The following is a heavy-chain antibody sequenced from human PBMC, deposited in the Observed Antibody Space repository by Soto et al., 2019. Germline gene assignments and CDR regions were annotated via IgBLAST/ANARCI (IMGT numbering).Heavy chain of an antibody. Sequence: EVQMVESGGGLIQPGGPLSLSCAASGFTVSSNYMSWVRQAPGKGLEWVSGMYSGGSTSYADSVKGRLTMSTDNSKNTLAVRMNSLRAEDTAAYYFAIPRCVLVPAAGDYYYYYGMDVWGQGTTVTLSS. V-gene: IGHV3-53*01. D-gene: IGHD2-2*01. J-gene: IGHJ6*02. CDR1: GFTVSSNY. CDR3: AIPRCVLVPAAGDYYYYYGMDV. CDR2: MYSGGST.